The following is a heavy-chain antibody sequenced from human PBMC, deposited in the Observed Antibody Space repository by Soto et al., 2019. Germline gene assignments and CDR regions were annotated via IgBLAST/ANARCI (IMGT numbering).Heavy chain of an antibody. J-gene: IGHJ4*02. V-gene: IGHV4-59*01. CDR1: GGSISSYY. D-gene: IGHD4-17*01. CDR3: ARNDYGDPEGWYYFDY. CDR2: IYYSGST. Sequence: KPSETLSLTCTVSGGSISSYYWSWIRQPPGKGLEWIGYIYYSGSTNYNPSLKSRVTISVDTSKNQFSLKLSSVTAADTAVYYCARNDYGDPEGWYYFDYWGQGTLVTVSS.